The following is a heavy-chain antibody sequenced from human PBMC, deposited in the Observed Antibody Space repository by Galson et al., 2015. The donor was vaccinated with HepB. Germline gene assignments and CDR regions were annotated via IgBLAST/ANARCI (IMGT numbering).Heavy chain of an antibody. CDR1: GLTFSSYA. D-gene: IGHD2-2*01. V-gene: IGHV3-30-3*01. J-gene: IGHJ5*02. CDR2: ISYDGSNK. CDR3: AREVVVPAAMISWFDP. Sequence: SLRLSCAASGLTFSSYAMHWVRQAPGKGLEWVAVISYDGSNKYYADSVKGRFTISRDNSKNTLYLQMNSLRAEDTAVYYCAREVVVPAAMISWFDPWGQGTLVTVSS.